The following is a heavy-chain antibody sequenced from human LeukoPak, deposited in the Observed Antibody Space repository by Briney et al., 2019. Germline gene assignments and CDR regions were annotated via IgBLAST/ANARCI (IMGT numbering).Heavy chain of an antibody. V-gene: IGHV3-30*18. D-gene: IGHD2-21*02. CDR3: AKPRGGDSWAFDI. Sequence: GRSLRLSCEASGFTFSTYGMHWVRQAPGKGLEWVAGISYDGSNKYYADSVKGRFTISRDNFKNTLYLQMNSLRPEDTAVYYCAKPRGGDSWAFDIWGQGTMVTVSS. CDR1: GFTFSTYG. CDR2: ISYDGSNK. J-gene: IGHJ3*02.